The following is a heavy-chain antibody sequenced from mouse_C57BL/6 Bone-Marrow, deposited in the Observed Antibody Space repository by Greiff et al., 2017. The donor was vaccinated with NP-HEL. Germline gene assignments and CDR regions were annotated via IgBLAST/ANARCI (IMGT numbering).Heavy chain of an antibody. CDR1: GYTFTSYW. J-gene: IGHJ2*01. Sequence: QVQLKQPGAELVKPGASVKLSCKASGYTFTSYWMQWVKQRPGQGLEWIGEIDPSDSYTNYNQKFKGKATLTVDTSSSTAYMQLSSLTSEDSAVYYCARGKIYGSSFDYWGQGTTLTVSS. CDR2: IDPSDSYT. CDR3: ARGKIYGSSFDY. D-gene: IGHD1-1*01. V-gene: IGHV1-50*01.